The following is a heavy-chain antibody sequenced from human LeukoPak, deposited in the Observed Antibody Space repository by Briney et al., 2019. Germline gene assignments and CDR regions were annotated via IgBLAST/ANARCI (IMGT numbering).Heavy chain of an antibody. D-gene: IGHD3-22*01. CDR1: GGSIRSYY. CDR3: ARGSVPYYYDSSGYYDAFDI. Sequence: SETLSLTCTVSGGSIRSYYWSWIRQPAGKGLEWIGRIYTSGRTNYNPSLKSRVTMSVDTSKNQFSLKLSSVTAADTAVYYCARGSVPYYYDSSGYYDAFDIWGQGTMVTVSS. J-gene: IGHJ3*02. V-gene: IGHV4-4*07. CDR2: IYTSGRT.